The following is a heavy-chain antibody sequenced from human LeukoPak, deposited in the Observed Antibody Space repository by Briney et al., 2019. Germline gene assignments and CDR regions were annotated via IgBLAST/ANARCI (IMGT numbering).Heavy chain of an antibody. J-gene: IGHJ3*02. V-gene: IGHV3-48*01. Sequence: GGSLRLSCAASGFTFSSYSMNWVRQAPGKGLEWVSYISSSSSTIYYADSVKGRFTISRDNAKNSLYLQMNSLRAEDTAVYYCVRYSSSWYAFDIWGQGTMVTVSS. CDR2: ISSSSSTI. D-gene: IGHD6-13*01. CDR1: GFTFSSYS. CDR3: VRYSSSWYAFDI.